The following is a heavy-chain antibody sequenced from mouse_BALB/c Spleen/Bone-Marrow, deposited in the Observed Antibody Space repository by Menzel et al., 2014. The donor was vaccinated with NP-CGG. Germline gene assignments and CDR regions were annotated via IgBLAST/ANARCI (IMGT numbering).Heavy chain of an antibody. CDR1: GYSFTGYT. CDR3: ARGGYSHYYAMDY. Sequence: VQLKQSGPELVKPGASMKISCKASGYSFTGYTMNWVKQSHGKNLEWIGLINPYNGGTSYNQKFKGKATLTVDKSPSTAYMELLSLTSEDSAVYYCARGGYSHYYAMDYWGQGTSVTVSS. D-gene: IGHD2-3*01. CDR2: INPYNGGT. V-gene: IGHV1-18*01. J-gene: IGHJ4*01.